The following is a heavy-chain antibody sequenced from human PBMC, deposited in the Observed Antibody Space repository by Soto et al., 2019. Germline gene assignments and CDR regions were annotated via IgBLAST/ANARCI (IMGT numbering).Heavy chain of an antibody. V-gene: IGHV4-59*08. CDR1: GGSISSYY. Sequence: QVQLQESGPGLVKPSETLSLTCTVSGGSISSYYWSWIRQPPGKGLEWIGYIYYSGSTNYNPSLKIRVTISVDTSTNQSSLKLTSVTAADTAVYYCARRYGGNLDYWGQGTLVTVSS. CDR2: IYYSGST. CDR3: ARRYGGNLDY. J-gene: IGHJ4*02. D-gene: IGHD1-26*01.